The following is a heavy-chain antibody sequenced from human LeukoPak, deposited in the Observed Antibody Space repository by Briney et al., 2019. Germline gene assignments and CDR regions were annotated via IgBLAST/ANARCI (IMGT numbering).Heavy chain of an antibody. CDR3: TTRVPDAFDI. V-gene: IGHV3-73*01. CDR1: GFTFSGSA. CDR2: IRSKANSYAT. J-gene: IGHJ3*02. Sequence: GGSLRLSCAASGFTFSGSAMHWVRQASGKGLEWVGRIRSKANSYATAYAASVKGRFTISRDDSKNTAYLQMNSLKTEDTAVYYCTTRVPDAFDIWGQGTMVTVSS.